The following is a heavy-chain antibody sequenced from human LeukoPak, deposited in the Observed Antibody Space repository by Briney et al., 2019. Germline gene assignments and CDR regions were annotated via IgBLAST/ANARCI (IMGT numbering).Heavy chain of an antibody. CDR2: IYTSGST. J-gene: IGHJ4*02. CDR3: ARENSGSYREFDY. V-gene: IGHV4-4*07. CDR1: GGSISSYY. D-gene: IGHD1-26*01. Sequence: ETLSLTCPVSGGSISSYYWSWIRQPAGKGVEWIGSIYTSGSTNYKASLKSRVRISVDTSKNHSSLKLSSVTAADTAVFYCARENSGSYREFDYWGQGTLVTVSS.